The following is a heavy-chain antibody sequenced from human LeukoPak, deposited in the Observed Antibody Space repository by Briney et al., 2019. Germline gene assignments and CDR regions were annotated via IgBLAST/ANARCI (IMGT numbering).Heavy chain of an antibody. V-gene: IGHV4-34*01. CDR1: GGSFSGYY. CDR3: ATLDRTTVTVH. Sequence: SSETLCLTCAVYGGSFSGYYWSWIRQPPGKGLEWIGEINHSGSTNYNPSLKSRVTISVDTSKNQFSLKLSSVTAADTAVYYCATLDRTTVTVHWGQGTLVTVSS. J-gene: IGHJ4*02. D-gene: IGHD4-11*01. CDR2: INHSGST.